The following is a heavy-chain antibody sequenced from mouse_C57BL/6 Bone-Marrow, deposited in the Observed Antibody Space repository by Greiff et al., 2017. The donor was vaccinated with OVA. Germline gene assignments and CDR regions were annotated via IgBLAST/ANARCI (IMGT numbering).Heavy chain of an antibody. CDR1: GFTFSSYP. D-gene: IGHD1-1*01. J-gene: IGHJ4*01. CDR3: ARLITTVPATGNAMDY. Sequence: EVMLVESGGGLVKPGGSLKLSCAASGFTFSSYPMSWVRQTPEKRLEWVATISGGGGNTYYPDSVKGRFTISRDNAKNTLYLQMSSLRSEDTALYYCARLITTVPATGNAMDYWGQGTSVTVSS. CDR2: ISGGGGNT. V-gene: IGHV5-9*01.